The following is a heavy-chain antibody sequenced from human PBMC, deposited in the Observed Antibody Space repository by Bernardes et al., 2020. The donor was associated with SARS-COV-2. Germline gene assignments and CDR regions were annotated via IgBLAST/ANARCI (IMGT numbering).Heavy chain of an antibody. CDR1: GFTFSDYW. V-gene: IGHV3-7*01. Sequence: GRSLRRSCTSSGFTFSDYWMSWVRQAPGKGLEWVANINKIGSAQYYVDSVKGRFTISRDNTKNSVYLQMDSLRAEDTAVYYCARYVAALDYWGRGTLVAGSS. CDR2: INKIGSAQ. CDR3: ARYVAALDY. D-gene: IGHD2-15*01. J-gene: IGHJ4*02.